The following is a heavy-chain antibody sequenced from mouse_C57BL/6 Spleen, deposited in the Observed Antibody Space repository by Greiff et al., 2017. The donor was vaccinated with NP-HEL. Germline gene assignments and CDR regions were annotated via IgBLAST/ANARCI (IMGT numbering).Heavy chain of an antibody. CDR3: ARDYYGSGGRYFDV. CDR2: INYDGSST. J-gene: IGHJ1*03. V-gene: IGHV5-16*01. Sequence: EVKLVESEGGLVQPGSSMKLSCTASGFTFSDYYMAWVRQVPEKGLEWVANINYDGSSTYYLDSLKSRFIISRDNAKNILYLQMSSLKSEDTATYYCARDYYGSGGRYFDVWGTGTTVTVSS. D-gene: IGHD1-1*01. CDR1: GFTFSDYY.